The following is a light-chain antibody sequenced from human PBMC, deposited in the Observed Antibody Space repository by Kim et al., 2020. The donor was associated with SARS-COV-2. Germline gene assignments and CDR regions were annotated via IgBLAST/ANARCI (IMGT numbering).Light chain of an antibody. CDR2: ATS. J-gene: IGKJ4*01. CDR1: QGISNS. Sequence: DIQMTQSPSSLSASVGDRLTLTCRASQGISNSLAWYQQRLGKAPKLLLSATSKLERGVPSRFSGSGSGTTYTLTISNLQPEGLATYYCQQYYSHPLTFGGGTKVDIK. CDR3: QQYYSHPLT. V-gene: IGKV1-NL1*01.